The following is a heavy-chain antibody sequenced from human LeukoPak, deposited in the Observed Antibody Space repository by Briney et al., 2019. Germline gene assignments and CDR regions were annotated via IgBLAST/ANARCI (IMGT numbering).Heavy chain of an antibody. D-gene: IGHD6-13*01. CDR1: GGSFSGYY. CDR3: ARKAAAVSDFDY. Sequence: SETLSLTCAVYGGSFSGYYWSWIRQPAGKGLEWIGEINHSGSTNYNPSLKSRVTISVDTSKNQFSLKLSSVTAADTAVYYCARKAAAVSDFDYWGQGTLVTVSS. V-gene: IGHV4-34*01. CDR2: INHSGST. J-gene: IGHJ4*02.